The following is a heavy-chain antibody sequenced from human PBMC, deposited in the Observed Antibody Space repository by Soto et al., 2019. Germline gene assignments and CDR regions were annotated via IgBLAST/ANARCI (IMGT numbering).Heavy chain of an antibody. J-gene: IGHJ5*01. Sequence: EVHLLESGGALVQPGGSLTLSCAASGFSFSDYAMSWVRQAPGKGLEWVSSISRTGDSADYADSVKGRFAISRDRSKNRLSLQMNSLRVEDKAVYYCAKGPDGSGYYHNWFDSWGQGPLITVSS. CDR2: ISRTGDSA. D-gene: IGHD3-22*01. V-gene: IGHV3-23*01. CDR3: AKGPDGSGYYHNWFDS. CDR1: GFSFSDYA.